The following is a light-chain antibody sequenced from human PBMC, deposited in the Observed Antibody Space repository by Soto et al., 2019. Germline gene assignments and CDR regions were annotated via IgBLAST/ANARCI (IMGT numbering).Light chain of an antibody. J-gene: IGLJ2*01. V-gene: IGLV1-47*01. CDR1: SSNIGSNY. Sequence: QSVLTQPPSASGTPGQRVTISCSGSSSNIGSNYVYWYQQLPGTAPKLLIYRNNQRPSGVPDRFSGSKSGTSASLAISGLRSEDEDDYYCAAWDDSLRGVVFGGGTQLTVL. CDR3: AAWDDSLRGVV. CDR2: RNN.